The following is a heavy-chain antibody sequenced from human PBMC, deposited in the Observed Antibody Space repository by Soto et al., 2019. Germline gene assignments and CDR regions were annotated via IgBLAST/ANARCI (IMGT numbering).Heavy chain of an antibody. CDR3: AKDRGISSF. J-gene: IGHJ4*02. CDR2: ISAYNRKT. Sequence: ASVKVSCKASGYTFTNYGISWVRQAPGQGLEWMGWISAYNRKTDYAQKFQGRVIMTTDTSTSTAYMELRSLRSDDTAVYYCAKDRGISSFCGQGTLVTGSS. CDR1: GYTFTNYG. V-gene: IGHV1-18*01. D-gene: IGHD6-6*01.